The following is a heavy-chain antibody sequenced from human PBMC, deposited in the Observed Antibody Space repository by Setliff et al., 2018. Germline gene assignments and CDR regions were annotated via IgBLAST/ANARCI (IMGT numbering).Heavy chain of an antibody. D-gene: IGHD2-15*01. J-gene: IGHJ5*02. CDR3: ARSPALLGIVYLDP. CDR2: LIPMFGTP. Sequence: SVKVSCKTSGFRFTNFGFSWVRQAPGQGLEWMGGLIPMFGTPGYAQKFQDRVTITTDESTSTAYMELNSLTSEDTAVYYCARSPALLGIVYLDPWGQGTRVTVSS. V-gene: IGHV1-69*05. CDR1: GFRFTNFG.